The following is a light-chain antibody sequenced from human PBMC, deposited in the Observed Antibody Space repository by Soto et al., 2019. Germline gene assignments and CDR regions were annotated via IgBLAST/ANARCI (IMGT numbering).Light chain of an antibody. CDR1: SSDVGTYDF. J-gene: IGLJ1*01. Sequence: QSALTQPRSVSGSPGQSVTISCTGTSSDVGTYDFVSWYQQHPGKAPRLMIFDVSERPSGVPDRFSGSKSGNTASLTISGLQAEDGADYYCCLYAVTFYVFGTGTKVTVL. CDR3: CLYAVTFYV. V-gene: IGLV2-11*01. CDR2: DVS.